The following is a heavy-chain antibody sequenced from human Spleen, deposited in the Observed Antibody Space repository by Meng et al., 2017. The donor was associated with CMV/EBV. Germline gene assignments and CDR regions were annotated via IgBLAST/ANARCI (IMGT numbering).Heavy chain of an antibody. Sequence: ASVKVSCKTSGYIFTDYYIHWVRQAPGQGLEWMGWINPNSGGTNYAQKFQGRVTMTRDTSISTAYMELSRLRSDDMAVYYCARDKSRIIIELAVAVCMDVWGQGTTVTVSS. CDR1: GYIFTDYY. V-gene: IGHV1-2*02. CDR2: INPNSGGT. CDR3: ARDKSRIIIELAVAVCMDV. D-gene: IGHD6-19*01. J-gene: IGHJ6*02.